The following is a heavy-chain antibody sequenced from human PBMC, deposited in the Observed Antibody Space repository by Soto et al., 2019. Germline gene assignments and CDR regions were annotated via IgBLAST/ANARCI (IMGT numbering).Heavy chain of an antibody. CDR2: IYYTGTS. CDR3: ATRVEGLYSGNDSYYFDH. Sequence: PSETLSLKRSVCGGSISPSASYCGLIRQPPGKGLEWIGTIYYTGTSYHNPSLKSRVSISVDSSKNQISLTLTSVTAADTAVYYCATRVEGLYSGNDSYYFDHWGQGTLVTVPQ. J-gene: IGHJ4*02. V-gene: IGHV4-39*01. D-gene: IGHD5-12*01. CDR1: GGSISPSASY.